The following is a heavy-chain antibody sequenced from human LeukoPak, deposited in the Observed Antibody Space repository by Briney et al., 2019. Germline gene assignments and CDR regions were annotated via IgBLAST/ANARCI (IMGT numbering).Heavy chain of an antibody. CDR2: IRYDGSYE. V-gene: IGHV3-33*01. D-gene: IGHD3-22*01. Sequence: PGRSLRLSCAASGFTFSSFGIHWVRQAPGKGLEWVAFIRYDGSYEYYADSVKGRFTISRDNSKKTLYLQMNSLSPEDTAVYFCARDGGYDTSGYYFDYWSQGTLVTVSS. CDR3: ARDGGYDTSGYYFDY. CDR1: GFTFSSFG. J-gene: IGHJ4*02.